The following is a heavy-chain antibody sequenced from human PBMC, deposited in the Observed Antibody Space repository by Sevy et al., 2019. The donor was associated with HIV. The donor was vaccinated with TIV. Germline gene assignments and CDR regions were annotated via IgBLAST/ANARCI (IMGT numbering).Heavy chain of an antibody. Sequence: GGSLRLSCAASGFTFSSYSMNWVRQAPGKGLEWVSSISSTSSYLYYADSVEGRFTISRDNAKNSLYLQMNSLRAEDTAVYFCASDNYEGTSYYYYGMDVWGQGTTVTVSS. V-gene: IGHV3-21*01. CDR3: ASDNYEGTSYYYYGMDV. J-gene: IGHJ6*02. D-gene: IGHD1-7*01. CDR2: ISSTSSYL. CDR1: GFTFSSYS.